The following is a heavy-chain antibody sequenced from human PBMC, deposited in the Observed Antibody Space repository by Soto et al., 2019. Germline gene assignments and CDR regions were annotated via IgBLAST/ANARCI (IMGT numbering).Heavy chain of an antibody. J-gene: IGHJ4*02. D-gene: IGHD2-2*03. CDR3: ARDTRLDIVVVPAADPFDY. Sequence: QVQLVQSGAEVKKPGSSVKVSCKASGGTFSSYTISWVRQAPGQGLEWMGRIIPILGIANYAQKFQGRVTITADKSTSTAYMELSSLRSGDTAVYYCARDTRLDIVVVPAADPFDYWGQGTLVTVSS. V-gene: IGHV1-69*08. CDR1: GGTFSSYT. CDR2: IIPILGIA.